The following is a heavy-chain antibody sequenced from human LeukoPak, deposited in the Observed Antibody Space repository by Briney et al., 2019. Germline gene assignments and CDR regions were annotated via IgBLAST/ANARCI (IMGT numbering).Heavy chain of an antibody. J-gene: IGHJ5*02. D-gene: IGHD2-2*01. Sequence: SETLSLTCTVSGGSISGYYWSWIRQPPGKGLEWIGEINHSGSTNYNPSLKSRVTISVDTSKNQFSLKLSSVTAADTAVYYCARGGGIVVVPAAPYNWFDPWGQGTLVTVSS. CDR1: GGSISGYY. V-gene: IGHV4-34*01. CDR2: INHSGST. CDR3: ARGGGIVVVPAAPYNWFDP.